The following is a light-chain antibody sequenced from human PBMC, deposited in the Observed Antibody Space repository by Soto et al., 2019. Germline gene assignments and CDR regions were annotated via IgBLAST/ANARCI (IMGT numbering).Light chain of an antibody. V-gene: IGKV3-15*01. J-gene: IGKJ4*01. CDR3: QQYNNWPLT. Sequence: EIVLTQSPATLSVSPGDRATLSCRASQSISSDLAWFQQKPGQAPRFLIHDASTRATGIPARFGGSGSETEFTLTISSLQSEDFAIYYCQQYNNWPLTFGGGTKVEIK. CDR2: DAS. CDR1: QSISSD.